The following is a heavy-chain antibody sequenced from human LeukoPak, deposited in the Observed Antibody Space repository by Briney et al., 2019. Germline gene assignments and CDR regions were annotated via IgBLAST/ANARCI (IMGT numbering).Heavy chain of an antibody. D-gene: IGHD3-10*01. Sequence: GGSLRLSCAASGFTFSSYWMSWVRQAPGMGLEWVANIKQDGSEKYYVDSVKGRFTISRDNAKNSLYLQMNSLRAEDTAVYYCARDRITMVRGVTRFWGQGTLVTVSS. J-gene: IGHJ4*02. CDR2: IKQDGSEK. CDR3: ARDRITMVRGVTRF. CDR1: GFTFSSYW. V-gene: IGHV3-7*01.